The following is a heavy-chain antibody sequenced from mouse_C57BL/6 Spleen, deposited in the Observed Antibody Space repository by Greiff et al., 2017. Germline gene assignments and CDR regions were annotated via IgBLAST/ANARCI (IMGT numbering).Heavy chain of an antibody. D-gene: IGHD2-4*01. CDR3: ARSLYDYDDRGFAY. V-gene: IGHV1-64*01. J-gene: IGHJ3*01. CDR1: GYTFTSSW. Sequence: QVKLKQPGAELVKPGASVRLSCKASGYTFTSSWMHWVKKRPGQGLEWIGMIHPNSGSPNYNEKFKSKATLTVDKSSSTAYMQLSSLTSEDSAVYYCARSLYDYDDRGFAYWGQGTLVTVSA. CDR2: IHPNSGSP.